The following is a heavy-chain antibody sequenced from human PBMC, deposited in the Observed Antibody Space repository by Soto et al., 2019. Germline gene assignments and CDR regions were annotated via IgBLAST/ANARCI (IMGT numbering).Heavy chain of an antibody. CDR3: ARDIAAAGMGYYYYGMDV. Sequence: PSETLSLTCAVSCGSISSSNWWSWVRQPPGKGLEWIGEIYHSGSTNYNPSLKSRVTISVDKSKNQFSLKLSSVTAADTAVYYCARDIAAAGMGYYYYGMDVWGQGTTVTVSS. CDR1: CGSISSSNW. CDR2: IYHSGST. D-gene: IGHD6-13*01. J-gene: IGHJ6*02. V-gene: IGHV4-4*02.